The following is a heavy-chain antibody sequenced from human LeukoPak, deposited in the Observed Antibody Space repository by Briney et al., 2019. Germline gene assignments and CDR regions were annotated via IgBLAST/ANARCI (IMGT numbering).Heavy chain of an antibody. CDR2: ISGSGRNT. CDR3: VRDGPGTTPFDY. Sequence: GGSLRLSCAASGFTFSSYAMSWVRQVPGKGLEWVSVISGSGRNTYYADSVKGRFTISRDNAKNTLYLQMNSLRAEDTAIYYCVRDGPGTTPFDYWGQGTLVTVSS. V-gene: IGHV3-23*01. CDR1: GFTFSSYA. D-gene: IGHD1-7*01. J-gene: IGHJ4*02.